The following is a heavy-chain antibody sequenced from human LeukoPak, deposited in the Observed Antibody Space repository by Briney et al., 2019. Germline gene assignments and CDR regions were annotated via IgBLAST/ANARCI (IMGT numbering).Heavy chain of an antibody. CDR2: INHSGST. CDR3: ARGWVVPAAIFDY. Sequence: PSETLSLTCAVYGGSFSGYYWSWIRQPPGKGLEWIGEINHSGSTNYNPSLKSRVTISVDTSKNQFSLKLSSVTAADTAVYYCARGWVVPAAIFDYWGQGTLVTVSS. CDR1: GGSFSGYY. J-gene: IGHJ4*02. V-gene: IGHV4-34*01. D-gene: IGHD2-2*01.